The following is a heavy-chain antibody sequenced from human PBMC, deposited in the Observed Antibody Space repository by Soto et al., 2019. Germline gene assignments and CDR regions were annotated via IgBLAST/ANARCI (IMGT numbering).Heavy chain of an antibody. CDR3: GRDLIYNVLTGLYYYFGMDV. CDR1: GYTFNNYY. V-gene: IGHV1-2*02. D-gene: IGHD3-9*01. J-gene: IGHJ6*02. Sequence: ASVKVSCKASGYTFNNYYIHWVRQAPGQGLEWIGWINPITGDTTYAQKFQGRVTITSDTSIDTAYMELSSLRSDDTAVFYCGRDLIYNVLTGLYYYFGMDVWGQGTTVTV. CDR2: INPITGDT.